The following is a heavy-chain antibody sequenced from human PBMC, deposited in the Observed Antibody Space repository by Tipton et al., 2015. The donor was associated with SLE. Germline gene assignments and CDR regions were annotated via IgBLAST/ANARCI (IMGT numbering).Heavy chain of an antibody. CDR2: IYHSGST. Sequence: TLSLTCTVSGGSISSYYWGWIRQPPGKGLEWIGSIYHSGSTYYNPSLKSRVTISVDTSKNQFSLKLSSVTAADTAVYYCAREVGTGTRYYYGMDVWGQGTTVTVSS. CDR1: GGSISSYY. CDR3: AREVGTGTRYYYGMDV. V-gene: IGHV4-38-2*02. J-gene: IGHJ6*02. D-gene: IGHD1-7*01.